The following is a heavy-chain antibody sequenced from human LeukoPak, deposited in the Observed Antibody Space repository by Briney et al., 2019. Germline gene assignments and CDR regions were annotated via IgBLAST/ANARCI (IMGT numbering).Heavy chain of an antibody. CDR2: ISPDGGST. CDR3: AKESGEFDY. J-gene: IGHJ4*02. CDR1: GLNFDDSA. Sequence: GGSLRLSCVASGLNFDDSAMHWVRQAPGKGLEWVSLISPDGGSTFSADSVKGRFSISRDNSKNSLYLQMNSLRSEDTAMYYCAKESGEFDYWGQGTLVAVSS. V-gene: IGHV3-43*02.